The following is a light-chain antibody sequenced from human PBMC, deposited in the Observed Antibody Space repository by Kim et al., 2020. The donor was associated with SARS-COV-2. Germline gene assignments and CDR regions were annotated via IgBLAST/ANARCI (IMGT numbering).Light chain of an antibody. V-gene: IGKV1-27*01. Sequence: DSQMTQSPSSLSASVGDRVTISCRASQDINNYLAWYQQKPGKAPKLLIYSASVLQVGVPSRFSGSGSGTDFTLTISSLQPEDVATYYCQGYYSAPWTFGQGTKLEI. CDR3: QGYYSAPWT. J-gene: IGKJ1*01. CDR2: SAS. CDR1: QDINNY.